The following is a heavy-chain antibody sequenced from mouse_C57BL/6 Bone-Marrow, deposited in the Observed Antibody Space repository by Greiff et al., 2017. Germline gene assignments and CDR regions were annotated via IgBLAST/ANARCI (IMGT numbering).Heavy chain of an antibody. CDR3: ARDAPPAY. CDR2: ISDGGSYT. J-gene: IGHJ3*01. V-gene: IGHV5-4*01. CDR1: GFTFSSYA. Sequence: DVMLVESGGGLVKPGGSLKLSCAASGFTFSSYAMSWVRQTPEKRLEWVATISDGGSYTYYPDNVKGRFTISRDNAKNNLYLQMSHLKSEDTAMYYCARDAPPAYWGQGTLVTVSA.